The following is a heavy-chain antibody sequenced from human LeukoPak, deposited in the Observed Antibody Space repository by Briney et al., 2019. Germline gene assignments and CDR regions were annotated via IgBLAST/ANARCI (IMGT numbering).Heavy chain of an antibody. V-gene: IGHV3-30-3*01. Sequence: PGRSLRLSCAASGFTFNSHAIHWVRQAPGKGLEWVAFISYDGVVHSYADSVKGRFTLSRDNSKNTLYLQMNSLRAEDTAVYYCARDGAYCGGDCYSDFDYWGQGTLVTVSS. CDR3: ARDGAYCGGDCYSDFDY. D-gene: IGHD2-21*02. CDR1: GFTFNSHA. CDR2: ISYDGVVH. J-gene: IGHJ4*02.